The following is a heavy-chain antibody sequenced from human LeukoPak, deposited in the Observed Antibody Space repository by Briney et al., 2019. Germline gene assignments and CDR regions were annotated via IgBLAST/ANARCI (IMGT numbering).Heavy chain of an antibody. V-gene: IGHV4-39*07. CDR2: IYYSGST. Sequence: PSETLSLTCTVSGGSISSSSYYWGWIRQPPGKGLEWIGSIYYSGSTNYNPSLKSRVTISVDTSKNQFSLKLSSVTAADTAVYYCARENRDCSSTSCYSTQDWFDPWGQGTLVTVSS. CDR1: GGSISSSSYY. CDR3: ARENRDCSSTSCYSTQDWFDP. D-gene: IGHD2-2*01. J-gene: IGHJ5*02.